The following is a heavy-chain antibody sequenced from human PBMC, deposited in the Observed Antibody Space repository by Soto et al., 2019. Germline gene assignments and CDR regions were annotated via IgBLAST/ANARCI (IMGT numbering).Heavy chain of an antibody. J-gene: IGHJ6*02. D-gene: IGHD3-3*01. CDR1: GGTFSSYA. Sequence: QVQLVQSGAEVKKPGSSVKVSCKASGGTFSSYAISWVRQAPGQGLEWMGGIIPIFGTANYAQKFQGRVTITADESTSTAYMELSSLRSEDTAVYYCASGQRGVVTYYYYGMDVWGQGTTVTVSS. CDR2: IIPIFGTA. V-gene: IGHV1-69*01. CDR3: ASGQRGVVTYYYYGMDV.